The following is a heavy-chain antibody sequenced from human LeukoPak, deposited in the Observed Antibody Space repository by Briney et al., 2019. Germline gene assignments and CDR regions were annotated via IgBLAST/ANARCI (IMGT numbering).Heavy chain of an antibody. CDR2: ISSSGNT. CDR3: VKGRISEDGLDF. Sequence: GSLRLSCAASGFTFSSYSMNWVRQAPGKGLEWVSSISSSGNTYYADSVKGRFTISRDNSKNMLYLQMNSLRAEDTAVYYCVKGRISEDGLDFWGQGTLVTVSS. D-gene: IGHD6-13*01. V-gene: IGHV3-23*01. J-gene: IGHJ4*02. CDR1: GFTFSSYS.